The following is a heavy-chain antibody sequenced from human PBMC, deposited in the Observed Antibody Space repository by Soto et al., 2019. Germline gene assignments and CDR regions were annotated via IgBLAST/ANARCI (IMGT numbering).Heavy chain of an antibody. V-gene: IGHV4-4*02. Sequence: DLEESGPGLVRPSGTLALICNVSGIPISSYDWWTWVRQTPGKGMEWIGEIYHNGRTNYNPSLKSRVSLSVEKSKNQFSLNLQSLTAADTAVYYCARGTLIGSSTRNWFDPWGPGTQVTVSS. J-gene: IGHJ5*02. D-gene: IGHD3-10*01. CDR3: ARGTLIGSSTRNWFDP. CDR1: GIPISSYDW. CDR2: IYHNGRT.